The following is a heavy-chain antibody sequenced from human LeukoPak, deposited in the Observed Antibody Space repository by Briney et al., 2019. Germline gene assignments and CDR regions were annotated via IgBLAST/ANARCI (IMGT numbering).Heavy chain of an antibody. V-gene: IGHV3-23*01. CDR3: AKVSDGVVVPAAISFDY. Sequence: GESLRLSCAASGFTFSSYAMSWVRQAPGKGLEWVSAISGSGGSTYYADSVKGRFTISRDNSKNTLYLQMNSLRAEDTAVYYCAKVSDGVVVPAAISFDYWGQGTLVTVSS. J-gene: IGHJ4*02. CDR2: ISGSGGST. D-gene: IGHD2-2*01. CDR1: GFTFSSYA.